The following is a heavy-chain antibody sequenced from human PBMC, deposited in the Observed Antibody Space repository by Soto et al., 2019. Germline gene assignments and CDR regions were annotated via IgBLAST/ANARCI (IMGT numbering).Heavy chain of an antibody. Sequence: VQLAQSGAEVKKPGASVKVSCKTSGDSFNDYYIHWVRQAPGQGLEWMGWINPNGGATKYAQKFQGRVTVTRDTSIRKVYMERRSLRPDDTAFYYCARERGGATATLDYYYFYMDVWGKGTTVTVSS. D-gene: IGHD5-12*01. J-gene: IGHJ6*03. V-gene: IGHV1-2*02. CDR2: INPNGGAT. CDR3: ARERGGATATLDYYYFYMDV. CDR1: GDSFNDYY.